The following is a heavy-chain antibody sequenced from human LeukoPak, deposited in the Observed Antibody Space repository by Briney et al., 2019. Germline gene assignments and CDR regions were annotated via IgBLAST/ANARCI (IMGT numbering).Heavy chain of an antibody. Sequence: ASVKVPCKASGGTFSSYAISWVRQAPGQGLEWMGGIIPIFGTANYAQKFQGRVTITADESTSTAYMELSSLRSEDTAVYYCARENTYYYDSSGPGNWFDPWGQGTLVTVSS. CDR1: GGTFSSYA. V-gene: IGHV1-69*01. D-gene: IGHD3-22*01. CDR2: IIPIFGTA. CDR3: ARENTYYYDSSGPGNWFDP. J-gene: IGHJ5*02.